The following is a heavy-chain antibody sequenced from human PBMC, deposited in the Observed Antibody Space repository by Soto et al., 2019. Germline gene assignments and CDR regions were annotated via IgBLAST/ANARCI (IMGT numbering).Heavy chain of an antibody. J-gene: IGHJ5*02. Sequence: GASVKVSCKVSGYTLTELSMHWVRQAPGKGLEWMGCFNPEDGKTGYAQKFQGRVTMTMDTSISTAYMELNSLRSEDTAVYYCARAAASLDPWGQGTLVTVSS. V-gene: IGHV1-24*01. CDR2: FNPEDGKT. CDR1: GYTLTELS. CDR3: ARAAASLDP. D-gene: IGHD6-25*01.